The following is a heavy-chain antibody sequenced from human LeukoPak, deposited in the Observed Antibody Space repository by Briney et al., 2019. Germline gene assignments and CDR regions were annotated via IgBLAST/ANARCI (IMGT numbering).Heavy chain of an antibody. D-gene: IGHD6-19*01. Sequence: GASLQISCKGSGSSFTSYWIGWVRQLPGKGLEWMGIIYPGDSDTRYSPSFQGQVTISANKSISTAYLQWSSLKASDTAMYYCARQTEYSSDGLLDYWGQGTLVTVSS. CDR3: ARQTEYSSDGLLDY. CDR1: GSSFTSYW. V-gene: IGHV5-51*01. CDR2: IYPGDSDT. J-gene: IGHJ4*02.